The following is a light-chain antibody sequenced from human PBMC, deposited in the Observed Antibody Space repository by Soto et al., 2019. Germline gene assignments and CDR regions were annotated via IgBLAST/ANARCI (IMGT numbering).Light chain of an antibody. CDR2: KAS. J-gene: IGKJ1*01. V-gene: IGKV1-5*03. CDR3: QPYNSYSEA. CDR1: QTISSW. Sequence: DIQMTQSPSTLSASVGDRVTITCRASQTISSWLAWYQQKPGKAPKLLNYKASTLKSGVPSRFSGSGFGTEFTLTISSLQPDDFATYYCQPYNSYSEAFGQGTKV.